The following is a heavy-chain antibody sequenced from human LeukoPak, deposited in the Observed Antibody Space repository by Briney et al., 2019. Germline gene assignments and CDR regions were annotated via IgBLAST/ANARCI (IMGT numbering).Heavy chain of an antibody. CDR1: GYTFTTYY. J-gene: IGHJ4*02. D-gene: IGHD3-22*01. CDR3: ARGYYYDSSGYYHFDY. V-gene: IGHV1-46*01. Sequence: ASVKVSCKASGYTFTTYYMHWVRQAPGQGLEWMGIINPSGGSTSYAQKFQDRVTMTRDTSTSTVYMELSSLRSEDTAVYYCARGYYYDSSGYYHFDYWGQGTLVAVSS. CDR2: INPSGGST.